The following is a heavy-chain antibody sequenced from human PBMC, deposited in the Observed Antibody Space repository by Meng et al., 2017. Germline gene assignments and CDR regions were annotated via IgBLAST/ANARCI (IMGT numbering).Heavy chain of an antibody. Sequence: GGSLRLSCAASGFTFSSYGMHWVRQAPGKGLEWVAVIWYDGSNKYYADSVKGRFTISRDNSKNTLYLQMNSLRAEDTAVYYCASPDTSFDWLYGMDVWGQGTTVTVSS. CDR1: GFTFSSYG. J-gene: IGHJ6*02. D-gene: IGHD3-9*01. CDR2: IWYDGSNK. V-gene: IGHV3-33*01. CDR3: ASPDTSFDWLYGMDV.